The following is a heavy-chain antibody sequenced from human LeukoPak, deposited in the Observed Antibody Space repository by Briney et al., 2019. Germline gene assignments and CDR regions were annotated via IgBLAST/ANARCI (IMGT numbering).Heavy chain of an antibody. CDR1: GLSFSNYG. CDR2: IHYDESQK. D-gene: IGHD2-2*01. Sequence: GGSLRLSCAASGLSFSNYGMHWVRLAPDKGLEWVAYIHYDESQKYYADSVKGRFTGSRDNSKNTLFLEMDSLRPEDTAVYHCAKDHCSSSSCSNLFDPWGQGTLVTVSS. J-gene: IGHJ5*02. V-gene: IGHV3-30*02. CDR3: AKDHCSSSSCSNLFDP.